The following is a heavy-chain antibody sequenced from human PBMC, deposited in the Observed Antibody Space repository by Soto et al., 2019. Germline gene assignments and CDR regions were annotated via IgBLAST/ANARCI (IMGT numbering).Heavy chain of an antibody. V-gene: IGHV3-23*01. CDR2: VSGSGGSR. D-gene: IGHD6-13*01. Sequence: GGSLRLSCAASGFTFSSYAMSWVRQAPGKGLEWVSGVSGSGGSRYYADSVKGRFTISRDNSKNTLYLQMNSLRDEDTAVYYCARDRLKGYSSSWYKDYWGQGTLVTVSS. CDR1: GFTFSSYA. CDR3: ARDRLKGYSSSWYKDY. J-gene: IGHJ4*02.